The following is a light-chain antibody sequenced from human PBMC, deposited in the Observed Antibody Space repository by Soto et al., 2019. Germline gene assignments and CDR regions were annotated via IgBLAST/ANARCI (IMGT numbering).Light chain of an antibody. CDR2: GAS. V-gene: IGKV3-15*01. Sequence: EIVMTQAPATLSVSPGDRSTLSCRASQSVTSSLAWYQQKPGQAPRLLLYGASTRATGVPARFSGSGYGTELTLTISSMQSEDFEDYYCQQYSNWPLTFGGGTKVDIK. CDR3: QQYSNWPLT. J-gene: IGKJ4*01. CDR1: QSVTSS.